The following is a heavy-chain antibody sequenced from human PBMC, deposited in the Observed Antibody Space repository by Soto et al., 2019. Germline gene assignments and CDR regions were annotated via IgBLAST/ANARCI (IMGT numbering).Heavy chain of an antibody. D-gene: IGHD3-3*01. J-gene: IGHJ5*02. Sequence: QITLKESGPTLVKPTQTLTLTCTFSGFSLSTSGVGVGWIRQPPGKALEWLALIYWNDDKRYSPSLKSRLTITKDTSKNQVVLTMTNMDPVDTATYYCAHTDYDFWSGYSTRTYNWFDPWGQGTLVTVSS. V-gene: IGHV2-5*01. CDR2: IYWNDDK. CDR3: AHTDYDFWSGYSTRTYNWFDP. CDR1: GFSLSTSGVG.